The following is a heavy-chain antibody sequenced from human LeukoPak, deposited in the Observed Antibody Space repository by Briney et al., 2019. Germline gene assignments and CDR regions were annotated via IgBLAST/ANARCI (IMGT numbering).Heavy chain of an antibody. D-gene: IGHD6-19*01. CDR3: ARGIAVAGIYNDY. CDR2: IYHSGNT. J-gene: IGHJ4*02. Sequence: SETLSLTCTVPGYSISSGYYWGWLRQPPGKGLEWIGSIYHSGNTYYTPSLKSRATISVDTSKNQFSLKLSSVTAADTAVYFCARGIAVAGIYNDYWGQGTLVTVSS. CDR1: GYSISSGYY. V-gene: IGHV4-38-2*02.